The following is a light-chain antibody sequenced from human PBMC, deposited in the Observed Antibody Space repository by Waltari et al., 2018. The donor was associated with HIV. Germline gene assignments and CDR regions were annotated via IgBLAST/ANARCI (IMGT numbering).Light chain of an antibody. Sequence: QSALTQPSSVSGSPGQSITISCTGTSRDVGSSNLVSWYQQHPGKAPKHLIYAGRKRPSGVSNRFSGSKSGNTASLAISGLHAEDEADYYCCSYAGSSTLEVFGGGTKLTVL. CDR1: SRDVGSSNL. CDR2: AGR. V-gene: IGLV2-23*01. CDR3: CSYAGSSTLEV. J-gene: IGLJ2*01.